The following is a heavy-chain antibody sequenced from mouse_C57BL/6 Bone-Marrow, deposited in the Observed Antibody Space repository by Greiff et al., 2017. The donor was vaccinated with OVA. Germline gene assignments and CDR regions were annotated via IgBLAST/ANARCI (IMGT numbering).Heavy chain of an antibody. J-gene: IGHJ3*01. Sequence: VQLQQSGAELVKPGASVKLSCKASGYTFTSYWMHWVKQRPGQGLEWIGMIHPNSGSTNYNEKFKSKATLTVDKSSSTAYMQLSSLTSEDSAGYYCARGGGSAWFAYWGQGTLVTVSA. V-gene: IGHV1-64*01. CDR3: ARGGGSAWFAY. CDR2: IHPNSGST. CDR1: GYTFTSYW.